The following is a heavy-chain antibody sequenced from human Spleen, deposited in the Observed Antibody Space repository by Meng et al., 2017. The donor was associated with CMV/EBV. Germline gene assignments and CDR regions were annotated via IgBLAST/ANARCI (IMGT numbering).Heavy chain of an antibody. D-gene: IGHD2-15*01. J-gene: IGHJ6*02. CDR1: GYTFTGYY. Sequence: ASVKVSCKASGYTFTGYYMHWVRQAPGQGLEWMGWINPNSGGTNYAQKFQGRVTMTRDTSISTAYMELSRLRSDDTAVYYCARGLEDVVVGGPYGMDVWGQGTTVTVSS. CDR2: INPNSGGT. V-gene: IGHV1-2*02. CDR3: ARGLEDVVVGGPYGMDV.